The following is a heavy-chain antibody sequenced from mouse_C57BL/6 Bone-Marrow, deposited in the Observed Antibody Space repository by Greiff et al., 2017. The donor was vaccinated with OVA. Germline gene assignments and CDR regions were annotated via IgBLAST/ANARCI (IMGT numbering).Heavy chain of an antibody. Sequence: EVQLQESGPGLVKPSPSLSLTCSVTGYSITSGYYWNWIRQFPGNKLEWMGYISYDGSNNYNPSLKNRISITRDTSKNQFFLKLNAVTTEDTATYYCARDKGLRAYFDVGGTGTTVTVSS. D-gene: IGHD2-4*01. J-gene: IGHJ1*03. CDR2: ISYDGSN. CDR3: ARDKGLRAYFDV. V-gene: IGHV3-6*01. CDR1: GYSITSGYY.